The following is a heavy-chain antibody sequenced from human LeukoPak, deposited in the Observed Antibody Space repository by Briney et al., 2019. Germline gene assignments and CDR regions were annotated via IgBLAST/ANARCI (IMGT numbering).Heavy chain of an antibody. Sequence: SETLSLTCAVYRGSFSGYYWSWIRQPPGKGLEWIGEINHSGSTNYNPSLKSRVTISVDTSKNQFSLKLSSVTAADTAVYYCARMGYSSESAHYYYYYYMDVWGKGTTVTISS. D-gene: IGHD6-19*01. V-gene: IGHV4-34*01. CDR1: RGSFSGYY. CDR3: ARMGYSSESAHYYYYYYMDV. CDR2: INHSGST. J-gene: IGHJ6*03.